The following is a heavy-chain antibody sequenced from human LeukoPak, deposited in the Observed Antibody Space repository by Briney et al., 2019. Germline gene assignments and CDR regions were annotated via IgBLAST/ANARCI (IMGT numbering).Heavy chain of an antibody. CDR1: GYIFLSHD. V-gene: IGHV1-18*01. CDR2: ISVNTGNT. J-gene: IGHJ6*03. D-gene: IGHD1/OR15-1a*01. CDR3: ARRITGSRNYYYYYNLDV. Sequence: ASVNVSFKASGYIFLSHDICWVRQAPGQGLEWIGWISVNTGNTKYTQKFQGRVTMTTDTSTSTAYMELRSLRSDDTAVYYCARRITGSRNYYYYYNLDVWGQGTTVTVSS.